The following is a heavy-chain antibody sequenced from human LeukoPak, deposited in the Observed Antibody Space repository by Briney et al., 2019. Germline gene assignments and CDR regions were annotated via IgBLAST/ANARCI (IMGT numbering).Heavy chain of an antibody. Sequence: PGGSLRLSXAASGFTFSSYSMNWVRQAPGKGLEWVSSISSSSSYIYYADSVKGRFTISRDNAKNSLYLQMNSLRAEDTAVYYCARDAGNCSGGSCYSRPFDPWGQGTLVTVSS. J-gene: IGHJ5*02. V-gene: IGHV3-21*01. D-gene: IGHD2-15*01. CDR3: ARDAGNCSGGSCYSRPFDP. CDR1: GFTFSSYS. CDR2: ISSSSSYI.